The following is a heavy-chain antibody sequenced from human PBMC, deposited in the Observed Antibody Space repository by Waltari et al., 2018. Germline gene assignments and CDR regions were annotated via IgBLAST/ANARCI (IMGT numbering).Heavy chain of an antibody. D-gene: IGHD6-13*01. Sequence: EVQLVETGGGLIQPGGSLRLSCAASGFTVSSNYMSWVRQAPGKGWGWVSVMYGGGSTYYADSGKGRFTISRDKSKNTLYLQMNSLRAEDTAVYYWAGTGGLYSSNPTDYWGQGTLVTVSS. CDR1: GFTVSSNY. CDR2: MYGGGST. CDR3: AGTGGLYSSNPTDY. V-gene: IGHV3-53*02. J-gene: IGHJ4*02.